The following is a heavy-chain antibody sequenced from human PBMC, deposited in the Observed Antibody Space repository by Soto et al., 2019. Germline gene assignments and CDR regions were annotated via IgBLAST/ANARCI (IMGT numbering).Heavy chain of an antibody. V-gene: IGHV1-69*02. CDR2: IIPILGIA. CDR3: ARGAAATTYYDGSGVYYYYGLDV. Sequence: QVQLVQSGAEVKKPGSSVKVSCKASGGTFSSYTISWVRQAPGQGREWMGRIIPILGIANYAQKFQGRVTITADKSTSTASMALISLRSEDTAVYYCARGAAATTYYDGSGVYYYYGLDVWGQGTTVTVS. D-gene: IGHD3-10*01. J-gene: IGHJ6*02. CDR1: GGTFSSYT.